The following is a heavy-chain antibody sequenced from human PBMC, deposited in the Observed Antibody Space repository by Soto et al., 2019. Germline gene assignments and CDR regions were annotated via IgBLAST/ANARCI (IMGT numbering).Heavy chain of an antibody. CDR2: ISWNSGDI. V-gene: IGHV3-9*01. J-gene: IGHJ6*02. CDR1: GFSLSNYV. D-gene: IGHD5-18*01. Sequence: GGSLRLSCAASGFSLSNYVISWVRQAPGKGLEWVSGISWNSGDIYYADSVKGQFTISRDNAKNSLYLQMNSLRPDDTAMYYCAKDAIHVLLGYTYGAGGMDVWGQGTTVTVSS. CDR3: AKDAIHVLLGYTYGAGGMDV.